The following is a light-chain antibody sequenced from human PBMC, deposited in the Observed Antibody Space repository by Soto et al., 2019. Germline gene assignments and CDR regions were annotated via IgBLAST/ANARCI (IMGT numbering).Light chain of an antibody. V-gene: IGLV2-14*01. J-gene: IGLJ2*01. CDR1: SSDVGFYNY. CDR3: SSYTSINTYI. Sequence: QPASVSGSPGQSITISCTGSSSDVGFYNYVSWFQQHPGKVPQLMIYEVNNRPSGVSDRFSGSKSANTASLTISGLQAEDEADYYCSSYTSINTYIFGGGTKLTVL. CDR2: EVN.